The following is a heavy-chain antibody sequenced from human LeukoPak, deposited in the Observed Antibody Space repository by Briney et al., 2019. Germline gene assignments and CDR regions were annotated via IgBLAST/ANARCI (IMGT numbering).Heavy chain of an antibody. D-gene: IGHD3-10*01. CDR2: INHSGST. V-gene: IGHV4-34*01. CDR1: GGSFSGYY. J-gene: IGHJ4*02. CDR3: ARVGSGSYWDKYYFDY. Sequence: SETLSLTCAVYGGSFSGYYWSWIRQPPGKGLEWIGEINHSGSTNYNPSLKSRVTISVDTSKNQFSLKLSSVTAADTAVYYCARVGSGSYWDKYYFDYWGQGTLVTVSS.